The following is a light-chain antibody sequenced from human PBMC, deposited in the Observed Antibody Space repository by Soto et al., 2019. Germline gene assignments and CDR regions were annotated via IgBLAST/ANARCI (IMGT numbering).Light chain of an antibody. CDR1: ISDFGGYDF. J-gene: IGLJ1*01. CDR3: CSFTSSDTHV. CDR2: DVT. Sequence: QSVLTQPASVSGSPGQSITISCTGTISDFGGYDFVSWHQQRPGKAPKLMIYDVTNRPSGVSNRFSGSKSGNTASLTISGLQAEDEADYYCCSFTSSDTHVFGTGTKVTVL. V-gene: IGLV2-14*01.